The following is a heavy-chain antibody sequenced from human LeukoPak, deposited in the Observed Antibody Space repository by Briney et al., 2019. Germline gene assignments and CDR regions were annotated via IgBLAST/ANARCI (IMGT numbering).Heavy chain of an antibody. CDR3: ARRTIRGYFDY. D-gene: IGHD5-12*01. V-gene: IGHV4-59*08. J-gene: IGHJ4*02. Sequence: SETLSLTCTGSGGSFRSYYWNWIRQPPGKGLEWIGYIYYSGSTNYNPSLKSRVTISVDTSKNQFSLKLSSVTAADTAVYYCARRTIRGYFDYWGQGTLVTVSS. CDR2: IYYSGST. CDR1: GGSFRSYY.